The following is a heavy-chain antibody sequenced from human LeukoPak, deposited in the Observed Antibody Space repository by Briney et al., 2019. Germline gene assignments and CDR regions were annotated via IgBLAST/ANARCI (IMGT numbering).Heavy chain of an antibody. CDR1: GFTFTGHS. D-gene: IGHD1-26*01. Sequence: GGSLRLSCVASGFTFTGHSMHWVRQAPGKGLEWVAVVAHDEKTIFYADSLKGRFTVSRDNSKNTVYLQMNSLRDEDTAVYYCAKEKQSGGTPFDYWGQGSLVTVSS. CDR2: VAHDEKTI. V-gene: IGHV3-30*04. J-gene: IGHJ4*02. CDR3: AKEKQSGGTPFDY.